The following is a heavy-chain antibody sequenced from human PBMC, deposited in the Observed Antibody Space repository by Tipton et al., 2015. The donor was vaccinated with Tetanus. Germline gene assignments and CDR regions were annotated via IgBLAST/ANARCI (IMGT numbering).Heavy chain of an antibody. J-gene: IGHJ4*02. CDR1: GGSFSGYY. D-gene: IGHD6-19*01. V-gene: IGHV4-34*01. CDR2: INHSGST. CDR3: ARGSIVVESGAVAGPDY. Sequence: TLSLTCAVYGGSFSGYYWSWIRQPPGKGLEWIGEINHSGSTNYNPSLKSRVTISVDTSKNQFSLKLSSVTAADTAVYYCARGSIVVESGAVAGPDYWGQGTLVTVSS.